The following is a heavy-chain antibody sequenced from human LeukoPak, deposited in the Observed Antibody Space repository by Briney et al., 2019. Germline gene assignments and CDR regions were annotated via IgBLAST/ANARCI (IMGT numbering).Heavy chain of an antibody. CDR2: INSNSGAT. CDR3: ARDGSLGY. Sequence: ASVKVSCKASGYTFTDYYIHWVRQAPGQGLEWMGWINSNSGATKFAQKFQGRVTMTRDTSISTAYMELTRLGSDDTAVYYCARDGSLGYWGQGTLVTVSS. V-gene: IGHV1-2*02. J-gene: IGHJ4*02. CDR1: GYTFTDYY. D-gene: IGHD5-12*01.